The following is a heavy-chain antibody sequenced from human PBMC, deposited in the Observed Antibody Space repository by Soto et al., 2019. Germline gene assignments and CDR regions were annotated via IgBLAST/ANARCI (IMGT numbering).Heavy chain of an antibody. V-gene: IGHV3-30-3*01. Sequence: QVQLVESGGGVVQPGRSLRLSCAASGFTFSSYAMHWVRQAPGKGLEWVAVTSYDGSNKYYADSVKGRFTISRDNSKNTLYLQMNSLRAEDTAVYYCARSQLYYGSGSYTWGQGTLVTVSS. J-gene: IGHJ5*02. CDR1: GFTFSSYA. D-gene: IGHD3-10*01. CDR3: ARSQLYYGSGSYT. CDR2: TSYDGSNK.